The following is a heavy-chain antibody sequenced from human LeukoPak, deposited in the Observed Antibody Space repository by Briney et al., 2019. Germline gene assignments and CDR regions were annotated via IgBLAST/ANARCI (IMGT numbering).Heavy chain of an antibody. Sequence: GGSLRLSCAASGFTVTVYWMSCVRQAPGKGLGWVANIKPEGSDKCYEDTAKGRFTISRDHAKNSLYLHMNTLRAEDTAVYYCATADSCIADCYPSSSNYHYYMDVWGKGTTVTVSS. J-gene: IGHJ6*03. CDR3: ATADSCIADCYPSSSNYHYYMDV. CDR2: IKPEGSDK. V-gene: IGHV3-7*01. CDR1: GFTVTVYW. D-gene: IGHD2-21*02.